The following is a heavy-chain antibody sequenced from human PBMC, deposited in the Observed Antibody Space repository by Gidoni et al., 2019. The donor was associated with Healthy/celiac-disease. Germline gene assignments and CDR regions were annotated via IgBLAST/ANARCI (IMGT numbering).Heavy chain of an antibody. CDR1: GFPFSDYY. D-gene: IGHD6-19*01. CDR2: MSSSGSTI. V-gene: IGHV3-11*01. Sequence: QVQLVESGGGLVKPGGSLRLSCAASGFPFSDYYMSWIRQAPGKGREGVAYMSSSGSTIYYADSVKGRFTISRDNAKNSLYLQMNSLRAEDTAVYYCARVLAVAGSFDYWGQGTLVTVSS. J-gene: IGHJ4*02. CDR3: ARVLAVAGSFDY.